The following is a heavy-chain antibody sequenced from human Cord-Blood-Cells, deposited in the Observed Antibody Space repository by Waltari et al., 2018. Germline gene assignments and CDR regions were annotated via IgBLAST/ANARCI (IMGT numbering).Heavy chain of an antibody. D-gene: IGHD4-17*01. Sequence: EVQLVESGGGLVKPGGSRGLSGPASGFTFSSYGRNWVGQAPGKGLEWVSSISSSSSYIYYADSVKGRFTISRDNAKNSLYLQMNSLRAEDTAVYYCARDHYGDYAFDIWGQGTMVTVSS. J-gene: IGHJ3*02. CDR2: ISSSSSYI. V-gene: IGHV3-21*01. CDR3: ARDHYGDYAFDI. CDR1: GFTFSSYG.